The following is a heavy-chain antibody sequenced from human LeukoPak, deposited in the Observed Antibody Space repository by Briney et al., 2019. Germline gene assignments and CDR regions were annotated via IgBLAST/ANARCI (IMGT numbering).Heavy chain of an antibody. J-gene: IGHJ4*02. D-gene: IGHD6-6*01. CDR3: ARATYSTSHFSYYFDY. CDR1: GFTFSIYA. Sequence: QPGGSLRPACAASGFTFSIYAIHWVRPAPDKGLKWVAVISYDGTNKYYTDSVRVRFTISRDNSKNTLYLQMNSLRVDDTAVYYCARATYSTSHFSYYFDYWGQGTLVSVSS. CDR2: ISYDGTNK. V-gene: IGHV3-30-3*01.